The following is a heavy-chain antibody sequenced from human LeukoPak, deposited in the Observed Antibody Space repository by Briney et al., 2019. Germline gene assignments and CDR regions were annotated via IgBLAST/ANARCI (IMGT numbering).Heavy chain of an antibody. V-gene: IGHV3-21*01. CDR1: GFTFSSYS. J-gene: IGHJ4*02. Sequence: GGSLRLSCAASGFTFSSYSMNWVRQAPGKGLEWVSSISSSSSYIYYADSVKGRFTISRDNAKNSLYLQMNSLRAEDTAVYYCARGGVVTFVPYSFDYWGQGTLVTVSS. CDR2: ISSSSSYI. CDR3: ARGGVVTFVPYSFDY. D-gene: IGHD3-3*01.